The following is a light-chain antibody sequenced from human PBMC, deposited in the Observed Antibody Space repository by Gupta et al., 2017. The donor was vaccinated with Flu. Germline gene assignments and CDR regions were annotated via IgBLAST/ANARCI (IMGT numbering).Light chain of an antibody. CDR2: DAS. J-gene: IGKJ1*01. Sequence: EIVLTQSPATLSLSPGERATLSCGASQSVSNNYLAWYQQRPGLVPRLLIYDASSRATGIPDRISGSGSGTELTLTISRLEPEDFAVYYCLHDCRSPRTFGQGTKVEIQ. CDR3: LHDCRSPRT. V-gene: IGKV3D-20*01. CDR1: QSVSNNY.